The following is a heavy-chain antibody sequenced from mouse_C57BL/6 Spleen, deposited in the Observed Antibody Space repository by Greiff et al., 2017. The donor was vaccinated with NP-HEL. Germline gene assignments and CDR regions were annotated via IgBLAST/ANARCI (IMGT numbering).Heavy chain of an antibody. Sequence: EVQRVESGEGLVKPGGSLKLSCAASGFTFSYYAMSWVRQTPERRLEWVAYISRGADYTYYADTVKGRFTISRDNARNTLYLQMSSLKSEDTAMYYCTRGEGNYDYYAMDYWGQGTSVTVSS. D-gene: IGHD2-1*01. CDR1: GFTFSYYA. J-gene: IGHJ4*01. CDR2: ISRGADYT. CDR3: TRGEGNYDYYAMDY. V-gene: IGHV5-9-1*02.